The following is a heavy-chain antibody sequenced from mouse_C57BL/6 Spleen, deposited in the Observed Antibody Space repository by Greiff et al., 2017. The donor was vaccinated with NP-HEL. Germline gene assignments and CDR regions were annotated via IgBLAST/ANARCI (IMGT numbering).Heavy chain of an antibody. CDR1: GFTFSDYY. CDR3: ARDPGGYYFDY. V-gene: IGHV5-16*01. Sequence: EVQRVESEGGLVQPGSSMKLSCTASGFTFSDYYMAWVRQVPEKGLEWVANINYDGSSTYYLDSLKSRFIISRDNAKNILYLQMSSLKSEDTATYYCARDPGGYYFDYWGQGTTLTVSS. D-gene: IGHD1-1*02. CDR2: INYDGSST. J-gene: IGHJ2*01.